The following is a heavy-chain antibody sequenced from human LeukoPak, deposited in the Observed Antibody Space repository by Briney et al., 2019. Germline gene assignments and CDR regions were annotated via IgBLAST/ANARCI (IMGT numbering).Heavy chain of an antibody. V-gene: IGHV4-34*01. CDR1: GGSFSGYY. D-gene: IGHD1-1*01. Sequence: SETLSLTCAVYGGSFSGYYWSWIRQPPGKGLEWIGEINHSGSTNYNPSLKSRVTISLDTSKNQFSLNLNSVTAADTAVYYCARDEGYTTGFDRDYWGQGTLVTVSS. J-gene: IGHJ4*02. CDR3: ARDEGYTTGFDRDY. CDR2: INHSGST.